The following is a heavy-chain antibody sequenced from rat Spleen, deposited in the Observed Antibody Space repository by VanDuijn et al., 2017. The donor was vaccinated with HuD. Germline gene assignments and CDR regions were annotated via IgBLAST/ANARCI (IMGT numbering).Heavy chain of an antibody. J-gene: IGHJ4*01. V-gene: IGHV5-31*01. CDR3: ARAGRYGRVMDA. CDR1: GFTFNNYW. CDR2: ITNTGGGT. Sequence: EVQLVESGGGLVQPGRSLKLSCVASGFTFNNYWMTWIRQAPGMGLEWIASITNTGGGTYYLDSVKGRFTISRDNAQNTLYLQMSKLGSEDTAIYYCARAGRYGRVMDAWGQGASVTVSS. D-gene: IGHD1-5*01.